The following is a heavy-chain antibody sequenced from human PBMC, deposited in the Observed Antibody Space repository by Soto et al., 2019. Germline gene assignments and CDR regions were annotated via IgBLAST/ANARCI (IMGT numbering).Heavy chain of an antibody. CDR3: ARDFPRALCSGTGCCFDY. CDR1: GYTFTTYG. CDR2: VSANNGDT. V-gene: IGHV1-18*01. J-gene: IGHJ4*02. Sequence: QVQLVQSGAEVKKPGASMRVSCKASGYTFTTYGISWVRQAPGQGLEWMGWVSANNGDTKYAQKFQDRITLTTDTSTSTAYMEVRSLRSDDTALYFCARDFPRALCSGTGCCFDYWGQGTPVTVSS. D-gene: IGHD2-15*01.